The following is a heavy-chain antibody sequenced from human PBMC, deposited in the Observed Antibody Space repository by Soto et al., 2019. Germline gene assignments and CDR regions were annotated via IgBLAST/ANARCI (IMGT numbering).Heavy chain of an antibody. J-gene: IGHJ4*02. Sequence: PSETLSLTCAVSGYSITSGYYWGWIRQPPGKGLEWIGSIFHSGATYYNPSLKSRVAISVDTSKNQFSLKLTSVTAADTAVYYCARGWTFDYWGQGTLVTVSS. D-gene: IGHD2-15*01. V-gene: IGHV4-38-2*01. CDR2: IFHSGAT. CDR3: ARGWTFDY. CDR1: GYSITSGYY.